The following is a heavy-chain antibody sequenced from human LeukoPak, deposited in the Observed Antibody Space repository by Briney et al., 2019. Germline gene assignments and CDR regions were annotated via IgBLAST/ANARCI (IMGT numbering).Heavy chain of an antibody. CDR2: IYTSGST. D-gene: IGHD1-26*01. CDR3: AREVVGATAAYFDY. V-gene: IGHV4-61*02. Sequence: SQTLSLTCTVSGGSISSGSYYWSWIRQPAGKGLEWIGRIYTSGSTNYNPSLKSRVTISVDTSKNQFSLKLSSVTAADTAVYYCAREVVGATAAYFDYWGQGTLVTVSS. CDR1: GGSISSGSYY. J-gene: IGHJ4*02.